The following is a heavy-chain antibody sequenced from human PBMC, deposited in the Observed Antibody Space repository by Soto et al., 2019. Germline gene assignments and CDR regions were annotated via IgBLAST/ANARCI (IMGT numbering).Heavy chain of an antibody. Sequence: GGSLRLSCAASGFTFSSYGMHWVRQAPGKGLEWVAVISYDGSNKYYADSVKGRFTISRDNSKNTLYLQMNSLRAEDTAVYYCAKPPEAYCGGDCHSGAFDIWGQGTMVTVSS. V-gene: IGHV3-30*18. CDR1: GFTFSSYG. D-gene: IGHD2-21*02. CDR3: AKPPEAYCGGDCHSGAFDI. J-gene: IGHJ3*02. CDR2: ISYDGSNK.